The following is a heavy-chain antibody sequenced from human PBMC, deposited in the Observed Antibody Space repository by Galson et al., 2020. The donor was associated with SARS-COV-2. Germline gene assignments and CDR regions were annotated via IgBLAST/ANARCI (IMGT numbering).Heavy chain of an antibody. D-gene: IGHD2-15*01. V-gene: IGHV5-51*01. CDR1: GYSFTSYW. Sequence: KIGESLKISCKGSGYSFTSYWIGWVRQMPGKGLEWMGIIYPGDSDTRYSPSFQGQVTISADKSISTAYLQWSSLKASDTAMYYCARLPYCSGGSCYSYYYYGMDVWGQGTTVTVSS. CDR3: ARLPYCSGGSCYSYYYYGMDV. CDR2: IYPGDSDT. J-gene: IGHJ6*02.